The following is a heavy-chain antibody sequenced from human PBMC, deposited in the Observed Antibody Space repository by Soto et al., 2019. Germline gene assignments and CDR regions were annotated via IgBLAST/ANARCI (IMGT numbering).Heavy chain of an antibody. V-gene: IGHV3-72*01. CDR1: GFTLSDHY. D-gene: IGHD3-9*01. CDR2: SRDKAQGYST. CDR3: ARLPTGYPNWFDP. J-gene: IGHJ5*02. Sequence: GGSLRLSCAGSGFTLSDHYIDWVRQAPGKGLEWVGRSRDKAQGYSTAYAASVKGRFTTSRDESKNQFSLKLTSVTAADTAVYYCARLPTGYPNWFDPWGQGTLVTVSS.